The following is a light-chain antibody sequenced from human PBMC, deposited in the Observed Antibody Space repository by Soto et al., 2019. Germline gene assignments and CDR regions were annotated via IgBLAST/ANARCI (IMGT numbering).Light chain of an antibody. CDR3: QAWDSSTVV. V-gene: IGLV3-1*01. J-gene: IGLJ2*01. Sequence: SSQLTQPPSVSVSPGQTASITCSGDKLGDKYACWYQQKPRQSPVLVIYQDSKRPSGIPERFSGSNSGNTAALTISGTQAMDEADYYCQAWDSSTVVFGGGTKLTAL. CDR1: KLGDKY. CDR2: QDS.